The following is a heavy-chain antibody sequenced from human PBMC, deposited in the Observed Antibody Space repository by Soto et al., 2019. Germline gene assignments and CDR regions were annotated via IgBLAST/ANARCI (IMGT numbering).Heavy chain of an antibody. J-gene: IGHJ5*02. CDR3: ARDGIAVAGNWFDP. V-gene: IGHV3-21*01. CDR2: ISSSSSYI. Sequence: EVQLVESGGGLVKPGGSLRLSCAASGFTFSSYSMNWVRQAPGKGLEWVSSISSSSSYIYYADSVKGRSTISRDNAKNSLYLQMNSLRAEDTAVYYCARDGIAVAGNWFDPWGQGTLVTVSS. D-gene: IGHD6-19*01. CDR1: GFTFSSYS.